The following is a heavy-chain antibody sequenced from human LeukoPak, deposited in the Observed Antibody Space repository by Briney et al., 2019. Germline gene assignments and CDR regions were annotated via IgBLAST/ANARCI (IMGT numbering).Heavy chain of an antibody. CDR1: GFTFSGSA. V-gene: IGHV3-73*01. J-gene: IGHJ6*03. CDR3: TRLGYDTLTGYYDQEVKGDYYYMDV. CDR2: IRSKANSYAT. D-gene: IGHD3-9*01. Sequence: PGGSLRLSCAASGFTFSGSAMHWVRQASGKGLEWVGRIRSKANSYATAYAASVKGRFTISRDDSKNTAYLQMNSLKTEDTAVYYCTRLGYDTLTGYYDQEVKGDYYYMDVWGKGTTVTVSS.